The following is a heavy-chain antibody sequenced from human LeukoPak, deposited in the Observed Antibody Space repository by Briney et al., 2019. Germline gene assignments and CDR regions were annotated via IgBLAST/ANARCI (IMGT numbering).Heavy chain of an antibody. J-gene: IGHJ6*02. CDR2: IIPIFGTA. CDR3: ARDSSGDTYGMDV. Sequence: AASVKVSCKASGGTFSSYAISWVRQAPEQGLEWMGGIIPIFGTANYAQKFQGRVTITADESTSTAYMELSSLRSEDTAVYYCARDSSGDTYGMDVWGQGTTVTVSS. V-gene: IGHV1-69*13. CDR1: GGTFSSYA. D-gene: IGHD6-25*01.